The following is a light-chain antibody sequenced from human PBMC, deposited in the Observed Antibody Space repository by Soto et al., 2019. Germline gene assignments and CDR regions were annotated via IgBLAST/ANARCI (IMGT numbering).Light chain of an antibody. J-gene: IGKJ3*01. V-gene: IGKV3-15*01. CDR3: QQYNSWPAFT. CDR1: QSVSTN. Sequence: EIVMTQSPATLSVSPGERATLSCRASQSVSTNLAWYQQKPGQAPRLLIYGTSSRATGVPARFSGSGSGTEFTLTIISLQSEDFAVYYCQQYNSWPAFTFGPGTKVDIK. CDR2: GTS.